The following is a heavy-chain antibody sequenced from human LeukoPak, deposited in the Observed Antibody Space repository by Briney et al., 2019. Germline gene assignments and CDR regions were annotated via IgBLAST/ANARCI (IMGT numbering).Heavy chain of an antibody. CDR2: IIPILGIA. D-gene: IGHD2-2*01. CDR3: ASLGYCSSTSCYSFDY. Sequence: SVKASCKASGGTFSSYTISWVRQAPGQGLEWMGRIIPILGIANYAQKFQGRVTITADKSTSTAYMELSSLRSEDTAVYYCASLGYCSSTSCYSFDYWGQGTLVTVSS. J-gene: IGHJ4*02. CDR1: GGTFSSYT. V-gene: IGHV1-69*02.